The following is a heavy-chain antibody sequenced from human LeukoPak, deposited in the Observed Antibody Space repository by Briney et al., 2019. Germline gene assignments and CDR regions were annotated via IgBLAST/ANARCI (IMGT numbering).Heavy chain of an antibody. J-gene: IGHJ3*02. CDR3: ARKGDSGSYAI. V-gene: IGHV4-39*01. CDR1: GGSISSSDYF. D-gene: IGHD3-16*01. Sequence: SETLSLTCTVSGGSISSSDYFWGWIRQPPGKGLEWIGSINDSGRTYNNPSLKSRVTISVDTSKNQFSLKLSSVTAADTAVYYCARKGDSGSYAIWGQGTMVTVSS. CDR2: INDSGRT.